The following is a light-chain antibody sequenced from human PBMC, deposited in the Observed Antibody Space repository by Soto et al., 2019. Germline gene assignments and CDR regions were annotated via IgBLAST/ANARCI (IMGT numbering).Light chain of an antibody. Sequence: EIVMTQSPATLSLSPGERATLSFSASQSVSSSYLAWYQQKPGQAPRLLFYGASTGATGLPARFSGSGSGTEFTLTINSLQAEDCAVYYCQKYYNWPRNFGQGTRLEIK. CDR1: QSVSSSY. CDR3: QKYYNWPRN. CDR2: GAS. J-gene: IGKJ5*01. V-gene: IGKV3-15*01.